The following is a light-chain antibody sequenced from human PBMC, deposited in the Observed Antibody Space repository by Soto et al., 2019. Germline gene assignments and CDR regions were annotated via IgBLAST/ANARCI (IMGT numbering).Light chain of an antibody. CDR2: EVS. Sequence: QSALTQPASVSGSPGQSITISCTGTSSDVGGYNSVSWYQQHPGKAPKVMIYEVSNRPSGVSNRFSGSKSGNTASLTISGLQAEDEADYYCSSYTSSNTWVFGGATKLTLL. V-gene: IGLV2-14*01. CDR3: SSYTSSNTWV. J-gene: IGLJ3*02. CDR1: SSDVGGYNS.